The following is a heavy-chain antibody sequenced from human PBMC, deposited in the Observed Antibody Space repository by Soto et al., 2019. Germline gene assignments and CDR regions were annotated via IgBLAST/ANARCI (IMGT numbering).Heavy chain of an antibody. CDR2: ISYDGSNK. J-gene: IGHJ6*02. CDR1: GFTFSNYG. CDR3: ARHRGYYGMDV. V-gene: IGHV3-30*03. Sequence: PGGSLRLSCAASGFTFSNYGMHWVRQAPGKGLEWVAVISYDGSNKYYADSVKGRFTISRDNSKNTLFLQMNSLRAEDTAVYYCARHRGYYGMDVWGQGTTVTVSS.